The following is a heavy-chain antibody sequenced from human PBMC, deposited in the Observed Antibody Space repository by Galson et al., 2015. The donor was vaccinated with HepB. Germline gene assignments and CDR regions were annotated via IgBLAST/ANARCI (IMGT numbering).Heavy chain of an antibody. CDR2: INPNSGGT. Sequence: SVKVSCKASGYTFTGYYMHWVRQAPGQGLEWMGWINPNSGGTNYAQKFQGRVTITADESTSTAYMELSSLRSEDTAVYYCARVLDSTNPIKLSNYYYYYMDVWGKGTTVTVSS. J-gene: IGHJ6*03. D-gene: IGHD3/OR15-3a*01. CDR1: GYTFTGYY. CDR3: ARVLDSTNPIKLSNYYYYYMDV. V-gene: IGHV1-2*02.